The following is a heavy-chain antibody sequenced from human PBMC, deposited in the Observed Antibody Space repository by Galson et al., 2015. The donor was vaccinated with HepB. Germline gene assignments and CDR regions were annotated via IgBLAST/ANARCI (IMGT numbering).Heavy chain of an antibody. J-gene: IGHJ4*02. Sequence: SLRLSCAVSGFSVDSRAMSWVRQAPGKSLEWLSSISNNAGKTYYAGSVRGRFTISRDESTNSVFLQMDSLRADDTAVYYCAKDHPSSGWPAFDYWGQGTLVTVSS. CDR2: ISNNAGKT. CDR3: AKDHPSSGWPAFDY. V-gene: IGHV3-23*01. D-gene: IGHD6-19*01. CDR1: GFSVDSRA.